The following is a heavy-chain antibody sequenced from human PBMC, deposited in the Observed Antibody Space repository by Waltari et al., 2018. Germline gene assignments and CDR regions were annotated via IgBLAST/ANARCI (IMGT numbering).Heavy chain of an antibody. Sequence: QVQLVQSGTEVKKPGASVRVSCQASGYTCRDSHLHWVRQTPGQGFEWMGWINPKNGDTSYAQNFLGRVTMTRDTSINTAYMDLSGLRSDDAAVFYCARDPGPIVGAPDFWGQGTLVTVSS. CDR2: INPKNGDT. CDR3: ARDPGPIVGAPDF. V-gene: IGHV1-2*02. D-gene: IGHD1-26*01. CDR1: GYTCRDSH. J-gene: IGHJ4*02.